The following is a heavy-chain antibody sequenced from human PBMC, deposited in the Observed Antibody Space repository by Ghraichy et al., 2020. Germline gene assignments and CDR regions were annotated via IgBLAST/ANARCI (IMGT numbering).Heavy chain of an antibody. CDR3: VSYTDGWTAEY. CDR1: GLSFSTYW. J-gene: IGHJ4*02. D-gene: IGHD3/OR15-3a*01. Sequence: GGSLRLSCAASGLSFSTYWLSWVRQAPGKGLEWVANIKQDGSGKYYVDSMKGRFTISRDNAKSSLYLQMNSLRAEDTAVYYCVSYTDGWTAEYWGQGTLVTVSS. V-gene: IGHV3-7*02. CDR2: IKQDGSGK.